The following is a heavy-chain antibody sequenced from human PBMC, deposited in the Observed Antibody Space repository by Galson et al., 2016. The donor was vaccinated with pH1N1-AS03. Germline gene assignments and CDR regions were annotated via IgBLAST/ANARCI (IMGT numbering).Heavy chain of an antibody. CDR3: ARKDLLNRWELLRGPFDV. Sequence: SETLSLTCTVSGASLSGYYWSWVRQSPGKGMEWIGFIHENGRTDYNPFLKSRLSMSRDTFKNQFSLKLNSVTTADTAVYYCARKDLLNRWELLRGPFDVWGQGTMVTVSS. J-gene: IGHJ3*01. CDR1: GASLSGYY. V-gene: IGHV4-59*01. D-gene: IGHD4-23*01. CDR2: IHENGRT.